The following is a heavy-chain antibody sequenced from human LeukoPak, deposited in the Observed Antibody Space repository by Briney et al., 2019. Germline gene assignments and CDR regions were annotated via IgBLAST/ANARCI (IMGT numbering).Heavy chain of an antibody. CDR2: ISSSSSTI. V-gene: IGHV3-48*02. CDR3: ARGVVVLHWRDAFDI. D-gene: IGHD2-21*01. Sequence: GGSLRLSCAASGFTFSSYSMNWVRQAPGKGLEWVSYISSSSSTIYYADSVKGRFTISRDNAKNSLYLQMNSLRDEDTAVYYCARGVVVLHWRDAFDIWGQGTMVTVSS. CDR1: GFTFSSYS. J-gene: IGHJ3*02.